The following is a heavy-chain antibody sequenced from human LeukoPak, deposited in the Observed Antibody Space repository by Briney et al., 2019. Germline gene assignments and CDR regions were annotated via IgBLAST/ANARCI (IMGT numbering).Heavy chain of an antibody. CDR3: ARGGTWYYAFDY. V-gene: IGHV4-31*03. CDR1: GGSFSSGGDF. CDR2: IYYKGFT. J-gene: IGHJ4*02. D-gene: IGHD2-15*01. Sequence: SETRSPTSIVFGGSFSSGGDFWSWFRQHPGKGLEWIGYIYYKGFTYYNPSLKSRVTISVDTSKNQFSLKVSSVTAADTAVYYCARGGTWYYAFDYWGQGTLVTVSS.